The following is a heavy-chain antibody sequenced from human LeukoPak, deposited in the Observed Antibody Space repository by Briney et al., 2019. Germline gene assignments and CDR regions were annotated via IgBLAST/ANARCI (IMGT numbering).Heavy chain of an antibody. CDR1: GGSFSGYY. CDR3: ARGKRWLPLYYYYYYMDV. CDR2: INHSGST. J-gene: IGHJ6*03. Sequence: SETLSLTCAVYGGSFSGYYWSWIRQPPGKGLDWIGEINHSGSTNYNPSLKSRVTISVDTSKNQFSLKLSSVTAADTAVYYCARGKRWLPLYYYYYYMDVWGKGTRVTVSS. V-gene: IGHV4-34*01. D-gene: IGHD5-24*01.